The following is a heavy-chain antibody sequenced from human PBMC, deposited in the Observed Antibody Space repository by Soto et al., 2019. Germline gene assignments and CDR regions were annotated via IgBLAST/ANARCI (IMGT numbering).Heavy chain of an antibody. Sequence: PSETLSLTCTVSGGSISSSSYYWGWIRQPPGKGLEWIGNIYYRGTTYYNPSLKSRVTISVDTSKNQCSLKLSSVTAADTAVYYCARHLNFGYYGSGSYPDYWGQGTLVTVSS. CDR2: IYYRGTT. D-gene: IGHD3-10*01. J-gene: IGHJ4*02. CDR3: ARHLNFGYYGSGSYPDY. V-gene: IGHV4-39*01. CDR1: GGSISSSSYY.